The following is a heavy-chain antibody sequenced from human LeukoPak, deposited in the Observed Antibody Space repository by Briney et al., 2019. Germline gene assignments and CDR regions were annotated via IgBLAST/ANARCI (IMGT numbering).Heavy chain of an antibody. CDR2: IIPILGIA. J-gene: IGHJ4*02. CDR3: ARRGPRQWLVEGDYFDY. Sequence: SVKVSCKASGGTFSSYAISWVRQAPGQGLEWMGRIIPILGIANYAQKFQGRVTITADKSTSTAYMELSSLRSEDTAVYYCARRGPRQWLVEGDYFDYWGQGTLVTTSS. D-gene: IGHD6-19*01. CDR1: GGTFSSYA. V-gene: IGHV1-69*04.